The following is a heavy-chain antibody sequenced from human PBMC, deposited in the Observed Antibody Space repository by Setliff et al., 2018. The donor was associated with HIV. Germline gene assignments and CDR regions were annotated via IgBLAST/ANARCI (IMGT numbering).Heavy chain of an antibody. CDR3: ARVSITYWYSIPRDYYYYMDV. V-gene: IGHV4-38-2*01. D-gene: IGHD2-8*02. J-gene: IGHJ6*03. Sequence: SETLSLTCDVSGFSISSRYYWGWIRQSPGKGLEWIGEIDHRGRPKYNPSLNSRVTMSVDKSRNQFSLKVSSVTAADTAVYYCARVSITYWYSIPRDYYYYMDVWGEGPTVTVSS. CDR2: IDHRGRP. CDR1: GFSISSRYY.